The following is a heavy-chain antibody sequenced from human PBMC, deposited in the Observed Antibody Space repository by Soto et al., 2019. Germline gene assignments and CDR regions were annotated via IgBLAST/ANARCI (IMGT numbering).Heavy chain of an antibody. V-gene: IGHV1-69*13. CDR2: RIPSFCTA. CDR3: ARMMYSSSWPISYYYSGMDV. Sequence: ASVKVSCKASGGTFSSYAISCVGQAPGQGLEWMGGRIPSFCTANYARKCHGRGTSTAGESTSTAYMELSSLRSEDTAVYYCARMMYSSSWPISYYYSGMDVWGQGTTVTVSS. CDR1: GGTFSSYA. D-gene: IGHD6-13*01. J-gene: IGHJ6*02.